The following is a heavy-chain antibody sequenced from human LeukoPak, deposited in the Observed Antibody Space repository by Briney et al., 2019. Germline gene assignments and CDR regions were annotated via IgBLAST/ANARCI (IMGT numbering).Heavy chain of an antibody. CDR2: ISGTGGRT. J-gene: IGHJ4*02. V-gene: IGHV3-23*01. D-gene: IGHD3-16*02. Sequence: GGSLRLSCAASGFTFSSYAMSWVRQAPGKGLEWVSAISGTGGRTYYADSVKGRFTISRDNSKNTLYLQMNSLRAEDTAVYYCARDGYDYVWGSYRLDYWGQGTLVTVSS. CDR1: GFTFSSYA. CDR3: ARDGYDYVWGSYRLDY.